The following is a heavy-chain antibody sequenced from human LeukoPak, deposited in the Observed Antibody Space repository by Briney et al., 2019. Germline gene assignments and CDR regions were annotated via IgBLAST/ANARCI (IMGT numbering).Heavy chain of an antibody. CDR1: GFTFSSYS. CDR2: ISSSSSYI. J-gene: IGHJ5*02. Sequence: GGSLRLSCAASGFTFSSYSMNWVRQAPGKGLEWVSSISSSSSYIYYADSVKGRFTISRDNAKNSLYLQMNSLRAEDTAVYYCARDQAKVPAAMESWFDPWGQGTLVTVSS. V-gene: IGHV3-21*01. D-gene: IGHD2-2*01. CDR3: ARDQAKVPAAMESWFDP.